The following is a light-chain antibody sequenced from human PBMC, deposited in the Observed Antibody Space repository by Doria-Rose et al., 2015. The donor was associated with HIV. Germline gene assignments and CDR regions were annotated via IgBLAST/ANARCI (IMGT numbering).Light chain of an antibody. CDR2: DGS. CDR1: QSFSSTY. CDR3: HQYGTSWT. J-gene: IGKJ1*01. Sequence: TQSPGTLSLSPGERATLSCRASQSFSSTYLAWYQQKPGQAPSLLIYDGSTRATGIPDRFSASGSWTDFTLTINGLEPEDFALYYCHQYGTSWTFGQGTKVEI. V-gene: IGKV3-20*01.